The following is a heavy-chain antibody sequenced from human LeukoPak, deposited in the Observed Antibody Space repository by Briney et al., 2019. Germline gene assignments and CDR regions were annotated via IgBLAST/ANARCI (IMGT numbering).Heavy chain of an antibody. Sequence: SETLSLTCTVSGGSISSYYWNWIRQPPGKGLEWIGEINHSGSTNYNPSLKSRVTISVDTSKNQFSLKLSSVTAADTAVYYCARGDRPDFWSGYYFDYWGQGTLVTVSS. CDR2: INHSGST. CDR3: ARGDRPDFWSGYYFDY. CDR1: GGSISSYY. J-gene: IGHJ4*02. V-gene: IGHV4-34*01. D-gene: IGHD3-3*01.